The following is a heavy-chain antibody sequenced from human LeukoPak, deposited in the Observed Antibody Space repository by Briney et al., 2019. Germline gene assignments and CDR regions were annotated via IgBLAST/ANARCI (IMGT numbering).Heavy chain of an antibody. CDR1: NYTFITHG. D-gene: IGHD3-10*01. CDR2: NSAYNGNT. J-gene: IGHJ4*02. Sequence: ASVKVSCKASNYTFITHGITWVRQAPGQGLEWMGWNSAYNGNTDYAQKFQGRVTMTTDTSTSTAYMELWSLRSDDTAVYYCARDGGGYYGSGTYYNGRFDYWGQGTLVTVSS. V-gene: IGHV1-18*01. CDR3: ARDGGGYYGSGTYYNGRFDY.